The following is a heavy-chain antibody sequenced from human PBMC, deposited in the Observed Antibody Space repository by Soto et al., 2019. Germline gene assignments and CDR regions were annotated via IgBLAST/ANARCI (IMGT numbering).Heavy chain of an antibody. CDR3: AKARGTSWNVDY. D-gene: IGHD1-1*01. CDR2: ISGSGDTS. V-gene: IGHV3-23*01. CDR1: GFTFRSYA. J-gene: IGHJ4*02. Sequence: EVQLLESGGGLIQPGGSLRLSCVASGFTFRSYASRWVRRAPGKGQEWVSAISGSGDTSYFADSVRGRFTISRDNSNTTLSLHLSKLRVEHTAEYFCAKARGTSWNVDYSGPGTLVTVSS.